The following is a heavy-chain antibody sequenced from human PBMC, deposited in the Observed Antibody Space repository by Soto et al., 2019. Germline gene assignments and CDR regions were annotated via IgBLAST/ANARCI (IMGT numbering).Heavy chain of an antibody. V-gene: IGHV3-64*01. CDR2: ISSNGGST. CDR1: GFTFSSYA. D-gene: IGHD3-10*01. J-gene: IGHJ4*02. CDR3: ARAGRDGYYFVY. Sequence: EVQLVESGGGLVQPGGSLRLSCAASGFTFSSYAMHWVRQAPGKGLEYVSAISSNGGSTYYANSVKGRFTISRDDSKNTLYLQMGRLRAEDMAVYYCARAGRDGYYFVYWGQGTLVTVSS.